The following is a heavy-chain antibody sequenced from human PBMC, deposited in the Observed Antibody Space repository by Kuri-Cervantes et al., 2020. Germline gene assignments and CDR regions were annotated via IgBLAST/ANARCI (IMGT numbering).Heavy chain of an antibody. CDR3: ARRNNYDSSAYYYDHFDY. CDR2: IYYSGST. Sequence: SETLSLTCTVSGGSISSYYWSWIRQPPGKGLEWIGYIYYSGSTYYNPSLKSRVTISIDTSQNQFSLRLSSVTAADTAVYFCARRNNYDSSAYYYDHFDYWGQGILVTVSS. D-gene: IGHD3-22*01. CDR1: GGSISSYY. V-gene: IGHV4-59*12. J-gene: IGHJ4*02.